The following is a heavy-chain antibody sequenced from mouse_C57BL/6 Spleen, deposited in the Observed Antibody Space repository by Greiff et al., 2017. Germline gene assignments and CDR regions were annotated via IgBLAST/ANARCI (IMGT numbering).Heavy chain of an antibody. CDR1: GFTFSSYG. CDR2: ISRGGSYT. V-gene: IGHV5-6*01. D-gene: IGHD1-1*01. Sequence: EVKLVESGGDLVKPGGSLKLSCAASGFTFSSYGMSWVRQTPDKRLEWVATISRGGSYTYYPDSVKGRFTISRDNAKNTLYLQMSSLKSEDTAMYYCARQSYYGSSSFDYWGQGTTLTVSS. J-gene: IGHJ2*01. CDR3: ARQSYYGSSSFDY.